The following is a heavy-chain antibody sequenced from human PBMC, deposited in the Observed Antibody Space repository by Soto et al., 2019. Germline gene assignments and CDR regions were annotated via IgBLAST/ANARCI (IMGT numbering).Heavy chain of an antibody. CDR1: GFSLSNDRMG. D-gene: IGHD6-19*01. Sequence: SGPTLVNPTETLTLTCTVSGFSLSNDRMGVSWIRQPPGEALEWLAHIFSNDEKSYSTSLKSRLTISKDTSKSQVVLTMTNMDPVDTATYYCARIVAVAGTWFDPWGQGTLVTVSS. J-gene: IGHJ5*02. V-gene: IGHV2-26*01. CDR3: ARIVAVAGTWFDP. CDR2: IFSNDEK.